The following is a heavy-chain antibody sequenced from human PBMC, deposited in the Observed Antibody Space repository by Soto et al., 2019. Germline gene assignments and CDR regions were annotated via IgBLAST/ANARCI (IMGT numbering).Heavy chain of an antibody. CDR2: ISYDGSNK. V-gene: IGHV3-30-3*01. D-gene: IGHD3-9*01. CDR1: GFTFSSYA. J-gene: IGHJ6*02. Sequence: PGGSLRLSCAASGFTFSSYAMHWVRQAPGKGLEWVAVISYDGSNKYYADSVKGRFTISRDSSKNTLYLQMNSLRAEDTAVYYCARTPYDILTGNHYGMDVWGQGTTVTVSS. CDR3: ARTPYDILTGNHYGMDV.